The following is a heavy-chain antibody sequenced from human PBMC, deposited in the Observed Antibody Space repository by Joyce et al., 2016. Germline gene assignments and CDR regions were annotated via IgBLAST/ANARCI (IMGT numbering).Heavy chain of an antibody. CDR1: GFTFSNYG. CDR3: AREWGAGDYDFDS. CDR2: ISTSSSTI. J-gene: IGHJ4*02. V-gene: IGHV3-48*02. D-gene: IGHD4-17*01. Sequence: EVLLVESGGGLVQPGGSLTLSCGASGFTFSNYGMNWVRQAPGKGLEWISHISTSSSTIYYADSLNGRFTISRDNAKNSLYLKMNSLRDEDTAVYYCAREWGAGDYDFDSWGQGTLVTVSS.